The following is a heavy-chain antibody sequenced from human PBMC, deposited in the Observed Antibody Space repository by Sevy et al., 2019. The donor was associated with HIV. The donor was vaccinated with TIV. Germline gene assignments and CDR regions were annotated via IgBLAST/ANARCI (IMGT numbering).Heavy chain of an antibody. CDR1: GFTFSSYG. CDR2: IWYDGSNK. CDR3: ARDRQNIVVVPAAMQRGGTGYSHYYMDV. J-gene: IGHJ6*03. V-gene: IGHV3-33*01. Sequence: GGSLRLSCAASGFTFSSYGMHWVRQAPGKGLEWVAVIWYDGSNKYYADSVKGRFTISRDNSKKTLYLQMNSLRAEVTAVYYCARDRQNIVVVPAAMQRGGTGYSHYYMDVWGKGTTATVS. D-gene: IGHD2-2*01.